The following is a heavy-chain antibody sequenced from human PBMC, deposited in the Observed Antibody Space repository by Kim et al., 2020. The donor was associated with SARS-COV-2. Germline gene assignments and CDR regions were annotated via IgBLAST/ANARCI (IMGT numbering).Heavy chain of an antibody. V-gene: IGHV1-69*01. Sequence: FQGRVTITADESTSTAYMELSSLRSEDTAVYYCARSSTGVADYYYYGMDVWGQGTTVTVSS. CDR3: ARSSTGVADYYYYGMDV. D-gene: IGHD7-27*01. J-gene: IGHJ6*02.